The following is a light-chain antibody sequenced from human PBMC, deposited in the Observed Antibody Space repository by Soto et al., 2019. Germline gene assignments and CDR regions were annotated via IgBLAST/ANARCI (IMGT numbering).Light chain of an antibody. J-gene: IGLJ2*01. V-gene: IGLV2-14*01. Sequence: QSALTQPASVSGSPGQSITISCTGTSSDIGTYNSVSWYQQHAGKVPKLMIYDVTTRPSGVSDRFSGSKSGNTASLPISGLQAEDEADYYCTSYTTSSTLVFGGGTKLTVL. CDR3: TSYTTSSTLV. CDR1: SSDIGTYNS. CDR2: DVT.